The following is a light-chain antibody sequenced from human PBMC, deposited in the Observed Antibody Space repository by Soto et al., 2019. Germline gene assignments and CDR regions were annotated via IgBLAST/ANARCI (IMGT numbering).Light chain of an antibody. CDR1: QSISRY. V-gene: IGKV1-39*01. J-gene: IGKJ5*01. CDR3: QQSYGTPIT. CDR2: VAS. Sequence: DIPMTQSPASLSASVVDRVPITCRASQSISRYLNWYQQKPGKAPNLLIYVASSLQSEVPSRFSGSGSGTDFTLTITSLQPEDFATYYCQQSYGTPITCGQGTRLEIK.